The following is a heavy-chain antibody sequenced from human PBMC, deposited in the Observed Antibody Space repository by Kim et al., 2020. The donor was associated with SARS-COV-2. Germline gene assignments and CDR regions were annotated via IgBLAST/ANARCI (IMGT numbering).Heavy chain of an antibody. J-gene: IGHJ1*01. V-gene: IGHV3-30*03. CDR3: AGDSSGYYYVAYFQH. D-gene: IGHD3-22*01. Sequence: GGSLRLSCATSGFTFSSYGMHWVRQAPGKGLEWVAVISYDGSNKYYADSVKGRFTISRDNSKNTLYLQMNSLRAEDTAVYYCAGDSSGYYYVAYFQHWR. CDR2: ISYDGSNK. CDR1: GFTFSSYG.